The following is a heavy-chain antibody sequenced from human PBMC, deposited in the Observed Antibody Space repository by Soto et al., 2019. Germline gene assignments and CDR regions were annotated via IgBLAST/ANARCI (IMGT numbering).Heavy chain of an antibody. CDR2: ISGSGGST. CDR3: AKDSGVVVAATPDY. Sequence: GGSLRLSCAASGFTFSSYAMSWVRPAPGKGLEWVSAISGSGGSTYYADSVKGRFTISRDNSKNTLYLQMNSLRAEDTAVYYCAKDSGVVVAATPDYWGQGTLVTVSS. D-gene: IGHD2-15*01. J-gene: IGHJ4*02. CDR1: GFTFSSYA. V-gene: IGHV3-23*01.